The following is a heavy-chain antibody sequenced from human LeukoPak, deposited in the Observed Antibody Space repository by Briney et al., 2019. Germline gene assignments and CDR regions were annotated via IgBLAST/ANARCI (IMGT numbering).Heavy chain of an antibody. Sequence: GGSLRPSCAASGFTFSTYGMHWVRQAPGKGLEWVSLIRYDGGNKYYADSVKGRFTISRDNSKNTLYLQMNSLSAEDTAVYYCVKDPYGDYLRYFDYWGQGTLVTVSS. CDR3: VKDPYGDYLRYFDY. CDR1: GFTFSTYG. CDR2: IRYDGGNK. J-gene: IGHJ4*02. D-gene: IGHD4-17*01. V-gene: IGHV3-30*02.